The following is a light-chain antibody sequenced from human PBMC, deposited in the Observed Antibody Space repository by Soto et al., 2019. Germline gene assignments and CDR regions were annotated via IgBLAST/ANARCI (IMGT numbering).Light chain of an antibody. V-gene: IGKV3-15*01. CDR3: QQYNNWPPIT. J-gene: IGKJ5*01. Sequence: EIVMTQSPATLSLSPGERATLSCRASQSVSGNLAWYQQKPGQAPRLLIFDSITRAPGIPSRFSGSGSGTEFTLTISSLQSEDFAVYYCQQYNNWPPITFGHGTRLEIK. CDR2: DSI. CDR1: QSVSGN.